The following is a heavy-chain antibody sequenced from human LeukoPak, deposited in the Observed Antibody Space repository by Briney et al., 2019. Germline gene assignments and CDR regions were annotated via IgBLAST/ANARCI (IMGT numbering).Heavy chain of an antibody. CDR2: ISSSGSTI. D-gene: IGHD6-13*01. V-gene: IGHV3-48*03. J-gene: IGHJ4*02. CDR1: GFTFSSYE. Sequence: GGSLRLSCAASGFTFSSYEMNRVRQAPGKGLEWVSYISSSGSTIYYADSVKGRFTISRDNAKNSLYLQMNSLRAEDTAVYYCASGVSGTDYWGQGTLVTVSS. CDR3: ASGVSGTDY.